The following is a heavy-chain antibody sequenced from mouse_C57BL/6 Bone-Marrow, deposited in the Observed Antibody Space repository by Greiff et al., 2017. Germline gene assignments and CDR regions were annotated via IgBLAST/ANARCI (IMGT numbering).Heavy chain of an antibody. Sequence: VQLQQSGPGLVKPSQSLSLTCSVTGYSITSGYYWNWIRQFPGNKLEWMGYISYDGSNNYNPSLKNRISITRDTSKNQFFLKLNSVTTEDTATYYCAREGVVPDYWGQGTTLTVSS. CDR2: ISYDGSN. CDR3: AREGVVPDY. J-gene: IGHJ2*01. D-gene: IGHD1-1*01. CDR1: GYSITSGYY. V-gene: IGHV3-6*01.